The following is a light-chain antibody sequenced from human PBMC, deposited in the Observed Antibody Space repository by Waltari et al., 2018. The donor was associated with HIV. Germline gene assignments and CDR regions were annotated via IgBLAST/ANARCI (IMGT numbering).Light chain of an antibody. CDR1: SSDVGGYNY. CDR2: EVS. V-gene: IGLV2-14*01. CDR3: SSYTSSSVL. Sequence: QSALTQPASVSGSPGQSITISCTGTSSDVGGYNYVSWYQQHPGKAPKLIIYEVSNRPSGVSNRFSGSKSGNTASLTISGLQAEDEADYYCSSYTSSSVLFGGGTKVTVL. J-gene: IGLJ2*01.